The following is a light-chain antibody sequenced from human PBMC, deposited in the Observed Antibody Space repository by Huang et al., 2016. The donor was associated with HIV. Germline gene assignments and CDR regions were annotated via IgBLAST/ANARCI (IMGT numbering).Light chain of an antibody. Sequence: EIVMKQSPATLSVSPGQRVTLSCRANRSVSTNLAWYQQRHGQAPRLLIYGSSTRAPVIPARFSGSGSGTDFSLTISSLQSEDFALYYCHQYNNWLLSFGGGTRV. CDR3: HQYNNWLLS. CDR2: GSS. CDR1: RSVSTN. J-gene: IGKJ4*01. V-gene: IGKV3-15*01.